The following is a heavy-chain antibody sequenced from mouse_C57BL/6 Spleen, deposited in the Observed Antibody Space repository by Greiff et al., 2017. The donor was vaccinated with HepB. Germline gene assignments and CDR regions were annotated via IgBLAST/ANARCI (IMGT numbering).Heavy chain of an antibody. CDR2: IPPNSGST. CDR3: VYGYDESWFAY. V-gene: IGHV1-64*01. D-gene: IGHD2-2*01. Sequence: VQLQQPGAELVKPGASVKLSCKASGYTFTSYWMHWVKQRPGQGLEWIGMIPPNSGSTNYNEKFKSKATLTVDKSSSTAYMQLSSLTSEDSAVYYCVYGYDESWFAYWGQGTLVTVSA. J-gene: IGHJ3*01. CDR1: GYTFTSYW.